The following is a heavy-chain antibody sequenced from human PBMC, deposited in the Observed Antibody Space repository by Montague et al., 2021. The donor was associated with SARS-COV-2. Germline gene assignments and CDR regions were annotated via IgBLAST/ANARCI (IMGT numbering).Heavy chain of an antibody. Sequence: SETLSLTCTVSGGSITGYYRSWLRRSPGKGLEWIAYIYDGGAVNYNPSLGSRVTTSTDTSKNQLSLKVNSVTAADTAVYYCVRDHPYGGPRGAYDIWGQGTVVTVSS. J-gene: IGHJ3*02. CDR2: IYDGGAV. CDR1: GGSITGYY. D-gene: IGHD4-23*01. V-gene: IGHV4-59*01. CDR3: VRDHPYGGPRGAYDI.